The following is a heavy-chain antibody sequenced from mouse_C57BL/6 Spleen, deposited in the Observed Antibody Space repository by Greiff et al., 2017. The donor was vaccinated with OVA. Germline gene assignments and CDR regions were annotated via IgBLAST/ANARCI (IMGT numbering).Heavy chain of an antibody. Sequence: ESGPGLVKPSQSLSLTCSVTGYSITSGYYWNWIRQFPGNKLEWMGYISYDGSNNYNPSLKNRISITRDTSKNQFFLKLNSVTTEDTATYYCAREEDGNPDYWGQGTTLTVSS. J-gene: IGHJ2*01. D-gene: IGHD2-1*01. CDR2: ISYDGSN. CDR3: AREEDGNPDY. V-gene: IGHV3-6*01. CDR1: GYSITSGYY.